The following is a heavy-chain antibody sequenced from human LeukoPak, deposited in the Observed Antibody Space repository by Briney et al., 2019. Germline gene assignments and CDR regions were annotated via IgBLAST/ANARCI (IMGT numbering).Heavy chain of an antibody. CDR2: IRYDGSNK. Sequence: PGGSLRLSCAASGFTFSSYGMYWVRQAPGKGLEWVAFIRYDGSNKYHADSVKGRFTISRDNSKKTLYLQMNSLRPEDAAVYYCARILDSAWGELGYWGQGTLVTVSS. D-gene: IGHD6-19*01. J-gene: IGHJ4*02. CDR3: ARILDSAWGELGY. CDR1: GFTFSSYG. V-gene: IGHV3-30*02.